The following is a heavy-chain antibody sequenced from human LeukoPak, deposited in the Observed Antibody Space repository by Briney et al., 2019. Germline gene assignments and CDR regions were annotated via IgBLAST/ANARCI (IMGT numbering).Heavy chain of an antibody. Sequence: SVKVSCKTSGGTFNNSAISWVRQAPGQGLEWLGGIMPLFGTAGYAQKFQGRVTITKDESTRTVYLELTSLTSDDTAVYYCARDVHGDYGSGWFDPWGQGTPVSVSS. V-gene: IGHV1-69*05. CDR1: GGTFNNSA. D-gene: IGHD4-17*01. CDR3: ARDVHGDYGSGWFDP. J-gene: IGHJ5*02. CDR2: IMPLFGTA.